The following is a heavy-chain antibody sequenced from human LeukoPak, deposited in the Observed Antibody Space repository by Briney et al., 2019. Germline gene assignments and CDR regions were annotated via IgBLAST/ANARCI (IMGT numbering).Heavy chain of an antibody. J-gene: IGHJ2*01. V-gene: IGHV4-31*03. Sequence: SQTLSLTYTVSGGSISSGSYYWSWIRQHPGKGLEWIGYIYYSGSTYYNPSLKSRVTISVDTSKNQISLKLSSVTAADTAVYYCARYRNIVGATFRFFDLWGRGTLVTVSS. D-gene: IGHD1-26*01. CDR2: IYYSGST. CDR3: ARYRNIVGATFRFFDL. CDR1: GGSISSGSYY.